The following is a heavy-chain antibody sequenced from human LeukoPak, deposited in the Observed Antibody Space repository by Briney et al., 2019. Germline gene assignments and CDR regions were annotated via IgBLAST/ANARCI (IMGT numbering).Heavy chain of an antibody. CDR2: ISWDGGST. D-gene: IGHD2-8*02. J-gene: IGHJ3*02. Sequence: GGSLRLSCAASGFTFDDYAMHWVRQAPGKGLEWVSLISWDGGSTYYADSVKGRFTISRDNSKNSLYLQMNSLRAEDTAVYYCANQLPGLTQGGAFDIWGQGTMVTVSS. CDR3: ANQLPGLTQGGAFDI. V-gene: IGHV3-43D*03. CDR1: GFTFDDYA.